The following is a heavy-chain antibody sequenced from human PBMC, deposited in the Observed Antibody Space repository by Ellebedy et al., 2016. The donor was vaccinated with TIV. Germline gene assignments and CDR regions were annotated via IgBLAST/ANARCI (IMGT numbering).Heavy chain of an antibody. V-gene: IGHV1-46*01. CDR1: GNTFTRYY. D-gene: IGHD4-17*01. CDR2: INPSDGST. CDR3: ARKEADYGDSGVDY. J-gene: IGHJ4*02. Sequence: ASVKVSCKASGNTFTRYYMHWVRQAPGHGLQWMGVINPSDGSTIYSQKFQGRVTMTRDTSTSTVYMELSSLRSDDTAVYYCARKEADYGDSGVDYWGQGTLVTVSS.